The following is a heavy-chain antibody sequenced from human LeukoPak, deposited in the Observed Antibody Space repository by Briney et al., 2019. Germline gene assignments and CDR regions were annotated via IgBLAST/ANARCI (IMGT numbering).Heavy chain of an antibody. CDR2: ISYDGSNK. V-gene: IGHV3-30*18. J-gene: IGHJ4*02. Sequence: GGSLRSSCAVSGFRFSSHHMHWVGQAPSKGLEWVAVISYDGSNKYYADSVKGRFTISRYNSKTTLYLQMNSLRAETTADYYCAKDRLLWFGELPGDYWGQGTLVTVSS. CDR3: AKDRLLWFGELPGDY. CDR1: GFRFSSHH. D-gene: IGHD3-10*01.